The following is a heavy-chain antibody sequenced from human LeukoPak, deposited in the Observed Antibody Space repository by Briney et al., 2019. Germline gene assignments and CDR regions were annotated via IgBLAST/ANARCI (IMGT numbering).Heavy chain of an antibody. CDR2: ISGSGGNS. J-gene: IGHJ4*02. Sequence: PGGSLRLSCAASGFTFSGYAMSWVRQAPGKGLEWISAISGSGGNSSYADSMKGRFTISRDNSRNTLYLQINSLRAEDTATYYCAKDVRGYSRRVDCWGQGTLVTVSS. CDR1: GFTFSGYA. V-gene: IGHV3-23*01. CDR3: AKDVRGYSRRVDC. D-gene: IGHD5-18*01.